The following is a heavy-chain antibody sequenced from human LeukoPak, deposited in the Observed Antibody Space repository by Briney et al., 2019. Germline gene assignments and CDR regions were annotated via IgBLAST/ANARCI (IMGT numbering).Heavy chain of an antibody. D-gene: IGHD3-22*01. CDR1: GFTFSSYA. V-gene: IGHV3-23*01. J-gene: IGHJ1*01. CDR3: AKATSSGYLESFQH. Sequence: PGGSLRLSCAASGFTFSSYAMSWVRQAPVKALEWVSAISGSGGSTYYADSVKGRFTISRDNSKNTLYLQMNSLRAEDTAVYYSAKATSSGYLESFQHWGQGTLVTVSS. CDR2: ISGSGGST.